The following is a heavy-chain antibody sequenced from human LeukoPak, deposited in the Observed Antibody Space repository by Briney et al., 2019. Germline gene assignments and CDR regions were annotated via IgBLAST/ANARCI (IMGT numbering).Heavy chain of an antibody. Sequence: PGGSLRLSCAASGFTFSSYAMHWVRQAPGKGLEWVAVISYDGSNKYYADSVKGRFTISRDNSKNTLHLQMNSLRAEDTAVYYCARVEVSGYCSGGSCPPLYGMDVWGQGTTVTVSS. D-gene: IGHD2-15*01. CDR3: ARVEVSGYCSGGSCPPLYGMDV. CDR2: ISYDGSNK. V-gene: IGHV3-30-3*01. CDR1: GFTFSSYA. J-gene: IGHJ6*02.